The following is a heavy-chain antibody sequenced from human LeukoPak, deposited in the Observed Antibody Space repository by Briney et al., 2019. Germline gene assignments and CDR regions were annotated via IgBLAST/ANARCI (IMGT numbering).Heavy chain of an antibody. CDR2: MNPNSGNT. CDR3: ARARRGKWLMKGMDYYYYGMDV. V-gene: IGHV1-8*01. CDR1: GYTFTSYD. D-gene: IGHD5-12*01. J-gene: IGHJ6*02. Sequence: ASVKVSCKASGYTFTSYDINWVRQATGQGLEWMGWMNPNSGNTGYAQKFQGRVTMTRNTSISTAYMELSSLRSEDTAVYYCARARRGKWLMKGMDYYYYGMDVWGQGTTVTVSS.